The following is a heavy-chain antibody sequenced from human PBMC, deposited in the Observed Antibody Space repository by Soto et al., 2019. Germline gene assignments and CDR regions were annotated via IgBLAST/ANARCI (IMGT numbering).Heavy chain of an antibody. CDR2: ISGSGGTT. J-gene: IGHJ4*02. Sequence: GGSLRLSCAASGFTFNNYVMTWVRQAPGKGLEWVSSISGSGGTTCNADSVKGRFTISRDNSKNTLYLQMNSLRGEDTALYYCAKSGEWSFLRQLDYWGQGALVTVS. CDR3: AKSGEWSFLRQLDY. D-gene: IGHD3-3*01. V-gene: IGHV3-23*01. CDR1: GFTFNNYV.